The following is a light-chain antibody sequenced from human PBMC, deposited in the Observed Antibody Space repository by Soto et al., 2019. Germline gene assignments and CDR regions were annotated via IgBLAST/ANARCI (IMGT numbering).Light chain of an antibody. CDR3: QQRRNWPPEFT. J-gene: IGKJ2*01. CDR2: GAS. Sequence: VLRQSPDTLSLSPGDRATLSCRASQSVNSALAWYQQKPGQAPKLLIHGASNRAAGIPARFSGSGSGTDFTLTINSLEVEDFAVYFCQQRRNWPPEFTFGQGTKLEIK. V-gene: IGKV3-11*01. CDR1: QSVNSA.